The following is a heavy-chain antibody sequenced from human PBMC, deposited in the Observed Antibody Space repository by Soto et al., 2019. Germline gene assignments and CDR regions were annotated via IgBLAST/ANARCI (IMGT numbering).Heavy chain of an antibody. CDR2: IWYDGSNK. D-gene: IGHD3-10*01. CDR3: ARDTTRAMVRIYYGMDV. CDR1: GFIFSTYG. V-gene: IGHV3-33*01. Sequence: QVQLVESGGGVVQPGRSLRLSCAASGFIFSTYGMHWVRQAPGKGLEWVAVIWYDGSNKYYADSVKGRFTISRDNSKNTLYLQVNSLRAEDTAVYYCARDTTRAMVRIYYGMDVWGQGTTVTVSS. J-gene: IGHJ6*02.